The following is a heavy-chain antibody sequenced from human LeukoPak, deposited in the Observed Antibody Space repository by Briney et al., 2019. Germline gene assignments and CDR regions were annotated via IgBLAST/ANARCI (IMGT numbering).Heavy chain of an antibody. CDR2: INTDNGGT. CDR1: GYTFTRYT. Sequence: HWASVKVSCKASGYTFTRYTVHWVRQAPGQRLEWMGWINTDNGGTKYSQKFQGRLTITRDTSASTAYMELSSLTSEDTAVYFCARAGSVVPAAPDYWGQGTLVTVSS. J-gene: IGHJ4*02. CDR3: ARAGSVVPAAPDY. V-gene: IGHV1-3*04. D-gene: IGHD2-2*01.